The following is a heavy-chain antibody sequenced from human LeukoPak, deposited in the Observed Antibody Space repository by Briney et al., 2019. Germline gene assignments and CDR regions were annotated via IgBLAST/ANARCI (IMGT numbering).Heavy chain of an antibody. D-gene: IGHD6-19*01. CDR2: IDPSDSYT. CDR1: GYSFTNYW. Sequence: GESLKISCKSSGYSFTNYWITWVRQMPGKGLEWMGRIDPSDSYTNYSPSFQGHVTISADNSISTAYLQWSSLKASDTAMYYCARHGGSGWYDHWGQGTLVTVSS. J-gene: IGHJ5*02. V-gene: IGHV5-10-1*01. CDR3: ARHGGSGWYDH.